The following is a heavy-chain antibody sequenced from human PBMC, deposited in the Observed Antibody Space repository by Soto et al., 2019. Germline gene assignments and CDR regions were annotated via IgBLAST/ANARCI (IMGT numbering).Heavy chain of an antibody. CDR3: TTYAYGAGRGLDV. CDR1: GFTFSAYD. CDR2: IYSRGDDK. J-gene: IGHJ6*02. D-gene: IGHD3-10*01. V-gene: IGHV3-33*03. Sequence: QVQLVESGGGVVQPGTSLRLSCAASGFTFSAYDMHWVRQAPGKGLEWMAVIYSRGDDKYYADSMKGRFSISRDNSKNTRYLQMNDLRAEDTALYYWTTYAYGAGRGLDVWGQGTTVTVCS.